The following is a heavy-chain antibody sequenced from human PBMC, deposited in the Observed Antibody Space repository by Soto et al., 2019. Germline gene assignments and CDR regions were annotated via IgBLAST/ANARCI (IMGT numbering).Heavy chain of an antibody. V-gene: IGHV1-69*12. Sequence: QVQLVQSGAEVKKPGYSVKVSCKAAGGSFSSYTISWVRQAPGQGLKWMGGIIRIFGTADYAQKFQGRVTITADESTSTAYMELSSLRYEDTAVYYCASHYDSSGYYYRGLDYWGQGTLVTVCS. CDR3: ASHYDSSGYYYRGLDY. J-gene: IGHJ4*02. D-gene: IGHD3-22*01. CDR1: GGSFSSYT. CDR2: IIRIFGTA.